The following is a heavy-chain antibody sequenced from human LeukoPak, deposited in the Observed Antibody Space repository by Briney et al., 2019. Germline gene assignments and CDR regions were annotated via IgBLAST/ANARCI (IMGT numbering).Heavy chain of an antibody. V-gene: IGHV4-34*01. CDR3: ARRPRVRVGYCSSTSCYRYYYYGMDV. CDR2: INHSGST. J-gene: IGHJ6*02. D-gene: IGHD2-2*01. Sequence: PSETLSLTCAVYGGSFSGYYWSWIRQPPGKGLEWAGEINHSGSTNYNPSLKSRVTISVDTSKNQFSLKLSSVTAADTAVYYCARRPRVRVGYCSSTSCYRYYYYGMDVWGQGTTVTVSS. CDR1: GGSFSGYY.